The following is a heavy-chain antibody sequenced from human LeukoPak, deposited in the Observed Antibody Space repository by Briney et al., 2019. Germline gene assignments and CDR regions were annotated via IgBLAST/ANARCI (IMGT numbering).Heavy chain of an antibody. V-gene: IGHV5-10-1*01. CDR1: GYXFTSYW. CDR3: ARQYYYDRPGDY. Sequence: GESLKISCNGSGYXFTSYWIGWVRQMPGKGLEWMGRIDPSDSYTNYSPSFQGHVTISADKSISTAYLQWSSLKASDTAMYYCARQYYYDRPGDYWGQGTLVTVSS. D-gene: IGHD3-22*01. J-gene: IGHJ4*02. CDR2: IDPSDSYT.